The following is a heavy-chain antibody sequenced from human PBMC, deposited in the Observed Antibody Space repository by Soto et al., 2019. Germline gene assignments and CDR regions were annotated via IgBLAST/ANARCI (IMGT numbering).Heavy chain of an antibody. CDR1: GGSISSGGYS. Sequence: SETLSLTCAVSGGSISSGGYSWSWIRQPPGKGLEWIGYIFHSGNTNYNPSLKSRVTISVDTSQTQLSLKLNSVTAADTAVYYCATSVADQPVFDSWGQGTLVTVSS. V-gene: IGHV4-61*08. CDR2: IFHSGNT. D-gene: IGHD2-2*01. CDR3: ATSVADQPVFDS. J-gene: IGHJ4*02.